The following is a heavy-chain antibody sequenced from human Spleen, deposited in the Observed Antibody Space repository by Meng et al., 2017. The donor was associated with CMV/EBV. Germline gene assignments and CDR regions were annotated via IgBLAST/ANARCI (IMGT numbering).Heavy chain of an antibody. V-gene: IGHV3-9*01. Sequence: SLKISCAASGFTFDDYTMHWVRQAPGKGLEWVSGINWNSGSIDYADSVKGRFTISRDNAKNTLYLQMNSLRAEDKAVYYCAREDSSSWYPWGQGTLVTVSS. CDR2: INWNSGSI. CDR3: AREDSSSWYP. CDR1: GFTFDDYT. J-gene: IGHJ5*02. D-gene: IGHD6-13*01.